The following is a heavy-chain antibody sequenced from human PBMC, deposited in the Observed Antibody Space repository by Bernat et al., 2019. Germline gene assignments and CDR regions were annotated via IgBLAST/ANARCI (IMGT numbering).Heavy chain of an antibody. V-gene: IGHV3-21*01. CDR2: ISSSSSYI. D-gene: IGHD3-10*01. CDR3: ASLMVRGSNWFDP. J-gene: IGHJ5*02. CDR1: GFTFSSYS. Sequence: EVQLVESGGGLVKPGGSLRLSCAASGFTFSSYSMNWVRQAPGKGLEWVSSISSSSSYISYADSVKGRFTISRDNAKNSLYLQMNSLRAEDTAVYYCASLMVRGSNWFDPWGRGTLVTVSS.